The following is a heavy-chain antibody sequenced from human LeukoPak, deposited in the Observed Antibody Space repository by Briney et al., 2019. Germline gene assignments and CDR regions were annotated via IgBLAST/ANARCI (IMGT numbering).Heavy chain of an antibody. D-gene: IGHD3-22*01. CDR2: IYTSGST. CDR1: GDSISNYY. Sequence: SETLSLTCTVSGDSISNYYWSWIRQPAGKGLEWIGHIYTSGSTNYDPSLKSRVTMSVDTSKNQFSLKLSSVTAADTAVYYCARGQDYYDSSGYYLYYFDYWGQGTLVTVSS. CDR3: ARGQDYYDSSGYYLYYFDY. J-gene: IGHJ4*02. V-gene: IGHV4-4*07.